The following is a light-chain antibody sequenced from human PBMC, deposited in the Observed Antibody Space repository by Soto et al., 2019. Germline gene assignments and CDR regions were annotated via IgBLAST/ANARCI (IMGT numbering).Light chain of an antibody. J-gene: IGKJ5*01. V-gene: IGKV3-11*01. CDR1: QGVSSD. CDR3: QQRSNWPPS. CDR2: GAS. Sequence: ETVMTQSPATLSVSPGERASLSCRASQGVSSDLAWYQQKPGQAPRLLIHGASNRATGIPARFSGSGSGTDFTLTISSLEPEDFAVHYCQQRSNWPPSFGQGTRLEIK.